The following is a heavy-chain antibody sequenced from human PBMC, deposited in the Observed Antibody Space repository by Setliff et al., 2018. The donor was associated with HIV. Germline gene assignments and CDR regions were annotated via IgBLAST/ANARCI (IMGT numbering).Heavy chain of an antibody. V-gene: IGHV1-3*04. J-gene: IGHJ5*01. CDR2: INTANGHA. Sequence: GAPVKVSCKASGFTFSKSAIHWVRQAPGQRLELMAWINTANGHAKYSQKFQGRVTITRDTSATIAYMELSSLTSEDTALYFCARTDYDSGKSVLDSWGQGTRGTVSS. CDR1: GFTFSKSA. D-gene: IGHD3-10*01. CDR3: ARTDYDSGKSVLDS.